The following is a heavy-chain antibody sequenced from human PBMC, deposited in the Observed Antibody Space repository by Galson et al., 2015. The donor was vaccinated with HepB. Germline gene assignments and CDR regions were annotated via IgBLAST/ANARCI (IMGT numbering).Heavy chain of an antibody. D-gene: IGHD6-19*01. CDR3: ARDARLWYSSGWYYFDH. V-gene: IGHV6-1*01. Sequence: CAISGDSVSSNSAAWNWIRQSPSRGLEWLGRTYYRSKWYNDYAVSVKSRITINPDTSKNQFSLQLNSVTPEDTAVYYCARDARLWYSSGWYYFDHWGQGTLVTVSS. J-gene: IGHJ4*02. CDR2: TYYRSKWYN. CDR1: GDSVSSNSAA.